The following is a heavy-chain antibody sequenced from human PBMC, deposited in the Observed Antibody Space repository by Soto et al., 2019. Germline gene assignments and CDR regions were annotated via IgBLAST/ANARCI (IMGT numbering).Heavy chain of an antibody. CDR1: GYTFTDYF. V-gene: IGHV1-2*02. J-gene: IGHJ4*02. CDR2: INPISGGK. D-gene: IGHD4-17*01. Sequence: ASVKVSCKASGYTFTDYFVHWVQQAPGQGLEWMGWINPISGGKNYAEKFQVRVTMTRDTSISTVYLALSRLRFDDTAIYYCARVPHSGPRTTVSPSFDYWGQGTLVTVSS. CDR3: ARVPHSGPRTTVSPSFDY.